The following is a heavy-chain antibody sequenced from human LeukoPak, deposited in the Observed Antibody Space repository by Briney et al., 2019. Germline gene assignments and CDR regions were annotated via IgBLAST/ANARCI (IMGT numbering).Heavy chain of an antibody. CDR3: ARDIAYDSSGYYSPHFDY. CDR2: IYSGGST. CDR1: GFTVSSNY. V-gene: IGHV3-53*01. Sequence: GGFLRLSCAASGFTVSSNYMSWVRQAPGKGLEWVSVIYSGGSTYYADSVKGRFTIPRDNSKNTLYLQMNSLRAEDTAVYYCARDIAYDSSGYYSPHFDYWGQGTLVTVSS. D-gene: IGHD3-22*01. J-gene: IGHJ4*02.